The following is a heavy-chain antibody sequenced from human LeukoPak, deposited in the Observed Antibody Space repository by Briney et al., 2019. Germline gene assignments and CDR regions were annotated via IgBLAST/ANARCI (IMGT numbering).Heavy chain of an antibody. Sequence: SETLSLTCSVSGNSITSDFWSWIRQSPGKGLEWIGYINYSGRSEYDPSLKSRVTISVDRSTRRVSLKMRSVTAANTAVYYCARLDCLSNECYNYWAVGALVTVSS. CDR2: INYSGRS. CDR3: ARLDCLSNECYNY. D-gene: IGHD2/OR15-2a*01. CDR1: GNSITSDF. V-gene: IGHV4-59*08. J-gene: IGHJ4*02.